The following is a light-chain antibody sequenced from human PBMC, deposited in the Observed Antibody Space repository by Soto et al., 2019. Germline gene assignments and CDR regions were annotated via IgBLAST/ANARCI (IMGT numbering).Light chain of an antibody. J-gene: IGKJ5*01. CDR2: DAS. CDR3: QQRFNWQVT. V-gene: IGKV3-11*01. Sequence: EIVLTQSPVTVSLSPGERATLSGRASQSINNYLAWYQQKPGQAPRLLIYDASNRATGIPARFSGSGSGSDFTLTISSLEPEDFAVYYCQQRFNWQVTFGQGTRLEIK. CDR1: QSINNY.